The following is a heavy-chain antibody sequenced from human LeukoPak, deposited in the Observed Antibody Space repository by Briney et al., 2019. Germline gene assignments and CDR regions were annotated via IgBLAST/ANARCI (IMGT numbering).Heavy chain of an antibody. V-gene: IGHV3-30*18. J-gene: IGHJ4*02. CDR1: GFTFSSYG. D-gene: IGHD3-10*01. CDR3: AKSPPVGITMVRGVLPPPDY. CDR2: ISYDGSNK. Sequence: PGRSLRLSCAASGFTFSSYGMHWVRQAPGKGLEWVAVISYDGSNKYYADSVKGRFTISRDNSKNTLYLQMNSLRAEDTAVYYCAKSPPVGITMVRGVLPPPDYWGQGTLVTVSS.